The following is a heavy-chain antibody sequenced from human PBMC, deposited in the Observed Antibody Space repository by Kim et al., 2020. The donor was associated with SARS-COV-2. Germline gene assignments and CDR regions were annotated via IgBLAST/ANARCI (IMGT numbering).Heavy chain of an antibody. CDR1: GGSVSSGSYY. D-gene: IGHD6-25*01. J-gene: IGHJ4*02. V-gene: IGHV4-61*01. CDR3: SRDGIAAWDY. Sequence: SETLSLTCTVSGGSVSSGSYYWSWIRQPPGKGLEWIGYIYYSGSTNYNSSLKSRVTISVDTSKNQFSLKLSSVTAADTAVYYCSRDGIAAWDYWGQGTLVTVSA. CDR2: IYYSGST.